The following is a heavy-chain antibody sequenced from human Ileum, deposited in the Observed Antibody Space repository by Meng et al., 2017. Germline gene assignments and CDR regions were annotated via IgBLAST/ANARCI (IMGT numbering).Heavy chain of an antibody. D-gene: IGHD6-19*01. Sequence: QVQLQQWGAGLVKPSETLSLTCAVYGGSFSGYYWSWIRQPPGKGLEWIGEINHSGSTNYNPSLKSRVTISVDTSKNQFSLKLSSVTAADTAVYYCARTRRGSSGWYMGYWGQGTLVTVSS. CDR1: GGSFSGYY. CDR3: ARTRRGSSGWYMGY. J-gene: IGHJ4*02. V-gene: IGHV4-34*01. CDR2: INHSGST.